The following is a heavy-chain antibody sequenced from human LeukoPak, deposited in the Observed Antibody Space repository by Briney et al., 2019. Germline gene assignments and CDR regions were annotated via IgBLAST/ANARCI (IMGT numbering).Heavy chain of an antibody. CDR2: ISSSGSTI. CDR3: ACLGELFANDAFDI. J-gene: IGHJ3*02. CDR1: GFTFSSYE. V-gene: IGHV3-48*03. Sequence: GGSLRLSCAASGFTFSSYEMNWVRQAPGKGLEWVSYISSSGSTIYYADSVKGRFTISRDNAKNSLSLQVNSLRAEDTAVYYCACLGELFANDAFDIWGQGTMVTVSS. D-gene: IGHD3-16*01.